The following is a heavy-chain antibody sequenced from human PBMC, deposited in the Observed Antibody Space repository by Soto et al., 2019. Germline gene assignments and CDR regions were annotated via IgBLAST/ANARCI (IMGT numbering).Heavy chain of an antibody. Sequence: ASVKVSCKASGYTFTGYYMHWVRQSLGQGLEWMGWINPNSGGTNYAQKFQGRVTMTRDTSISTAYMELSRLRSDDTAVYYCARDRASGYQNWFDLWGQGTLVTVSS. J-gene: IGHJ5*02. CDR2: INPNSGGT. CDR1: GYTFTGYY. V-gene: IGHV1-2*02. D-gene: IGHD3-22*01. CDR3: ARDRASGYQNWFDL.